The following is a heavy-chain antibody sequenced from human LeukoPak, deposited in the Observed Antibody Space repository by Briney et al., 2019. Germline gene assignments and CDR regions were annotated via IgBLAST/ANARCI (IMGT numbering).Heavy chain of an antibody. J-gene: IGHJ5*02. D-gene: IGHD2-2*01. Sequence: GESLKISCKGSGYSFTSYWIAWVRQMPGKGLEWMGIIYPGDSDARYSPSFQGPVTISADKSISTAYLQWNSLKASDTAMYYCARPDTSSYGFDPWGQGTLVTVSS. V-gene: IGHV5-51*01. CDR1: GYSFTSYW. CDR2: IYPGDSDA. CDR3: ARPDTSSYGFDP.